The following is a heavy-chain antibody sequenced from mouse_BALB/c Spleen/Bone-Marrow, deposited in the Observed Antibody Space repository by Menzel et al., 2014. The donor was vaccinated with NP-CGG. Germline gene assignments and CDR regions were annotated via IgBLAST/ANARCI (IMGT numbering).Heavy chain of an antibody. CDR1: VYTFTSYY. D-gene: IGHD2-5*01. CDR2: INPSNGGT. V-gene: IGHV1S81*02. Sequence: VQLQQSGAELVKPGASVKLSCKASVYTFTSYYMYWVKQRPGQGLEWIGEINPSNGGTNFNEKFKSKATLTVDKSSSTAYMQLSSLTSEDSAVYYCTRSYYSNYFDVWGAGTTVTVSS. J-gene: IGHJ1*01. CDR3: TRSYYSNYFDV.